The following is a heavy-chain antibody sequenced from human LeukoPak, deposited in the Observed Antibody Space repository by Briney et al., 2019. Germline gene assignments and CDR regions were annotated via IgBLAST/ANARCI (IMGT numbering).Heavy chain of an antibody. CDR3: AKGEGSMLFDY. Sequence: GRSLRLSCAASGFTFSSYGMHGVRQAPGKGLEWVAVISYDGSNKYYADSVKGRFTISRDNSKNTLYLQMNSLRAEDTAVYYCAKGEGSMLFDYWGQGTLVTVSS. CDR2: ISYDGSNK. D-gene: IGHD2-8*01. CDR1: GFTFSSYG. J-gene: IGHJ4*02. V-gene: IGHV3-30*18.